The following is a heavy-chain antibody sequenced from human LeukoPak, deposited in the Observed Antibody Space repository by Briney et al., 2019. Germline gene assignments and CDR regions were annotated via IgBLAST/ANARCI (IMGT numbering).Heavy chain of an antibody. CDR3: ARGHGGPSNWFDP. V-gene: IGHV4-39*02. CDR1: GGSISSYY. Sequence: PSETLSLTCTVSGGSISSYYWSWIRQPPGKGLEWIGSIYFTGTTYYNPSLKSRVTISVDTSKNHFSLKLSSVTAADTAMYYCARGHGGPSNWFDPWGQGTLVTVSS. CDR2: IYFTGTT. J-gene: IGHJ5*02. D-gene: IGHD3-16*01.